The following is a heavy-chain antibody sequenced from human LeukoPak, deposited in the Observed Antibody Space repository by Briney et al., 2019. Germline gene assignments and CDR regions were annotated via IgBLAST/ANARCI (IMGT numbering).Heavy chain of an antibody. D-gene: IGHD5-18*01. CDR3: ARHRYSYGSMNDY. Sequence: PSETLSLTCSVSFGSIRDYYWSWIRQPPGKGLEWIGYIYNSGTTSYNPSLKGQVTISVDTSKNQFSLKLSSVTAADTAVYYCARHRYSYGSMNDYWGQGTLVTVSS. CDR1: FGSIRDYY. V-gene: IGHV4-59*01. J-gene: IGHJ4*02. CDR2: IYNSGTT.